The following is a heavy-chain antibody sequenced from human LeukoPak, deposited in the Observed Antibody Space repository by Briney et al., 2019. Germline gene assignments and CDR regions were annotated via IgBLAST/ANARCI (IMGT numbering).Heavy chain of an antibody. D-gene: IGHD1-26*01. CDR3: ARGGAGATKDDTFDI. V-gene: IGHV3-21*01. J-gene: IGHJ3*02. CDR1: GFTFSSYS. CDR2: ISSRSSVI. Sequence: GGSQRLSCAASGFTFSSYSMNWVRQAPGRGLEWVSSISSRSSVIFYADSVKGRFTISRDNAENSLYLQMISLRAEDTAVYYCARGGAGATKDDTFDIWGQGTMVTVSS.